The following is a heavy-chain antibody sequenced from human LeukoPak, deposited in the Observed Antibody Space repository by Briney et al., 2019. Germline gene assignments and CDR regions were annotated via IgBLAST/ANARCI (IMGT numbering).Heavy chain of an antibody. Sequence: SETLSLTCAVYGGSFSGYYWTWIRQPPGKGLEWIGEINHRGSTNYNPSLKSRVTISVDTSKNQFSLKLSSVTAADTAVYYCARQGDTAMVKVDYWGQGTLVTVSS. CDR2: INHRGST. CDR3: ARQGDTAMVKVDY. J-gene: IGHJ4*02. CDR1: GGSFSGYY. D-gene: IGHD5-18*01. V-gene: IGHV4-34*01.